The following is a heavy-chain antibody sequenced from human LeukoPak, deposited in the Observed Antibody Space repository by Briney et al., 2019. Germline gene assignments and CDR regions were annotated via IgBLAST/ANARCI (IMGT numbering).Heavy chain of an antibody. Sequence: GASVKVSCKASGYTFTSYDINWVRQATGQGLEWMGWMNPNSGNTGYAQKFQGRVTITRNTSTSTAYMELSSLRSEDTAVYYCARTKTGPRRVDFDYWGQGTLVTVSS. J-gene: IGHJ4*02. CDR3: ARTKTGPRRVDFDY. D-gene: IGHD7-27*01. V-gene: IGHV1-8*03. CDR2: MNPNSGNT. CDR1: GYTFTSYD.